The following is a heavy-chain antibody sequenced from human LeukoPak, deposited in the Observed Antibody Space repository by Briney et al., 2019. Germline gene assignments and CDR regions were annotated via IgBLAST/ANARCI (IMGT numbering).Heavy chain of an antibody. D-gene: IGHD3-22*01. Sequence: GASVKVSCKASGGTFSNYAISWVRQAPGQGLEWMGGIIPIFGTANYAQKFQGRVTIIADESTSTAYMELSSLRSEDTAVYYCARDLSWYYDSSGYREAWGQGTLVTVSS. CDR1: GGTFSNYA. CDR2: IIPIFGTA. V-gene: IGHV1-69*13. J-gene: IGHJ5*02. CDR3: ARDLSWYYDSSGYREA.